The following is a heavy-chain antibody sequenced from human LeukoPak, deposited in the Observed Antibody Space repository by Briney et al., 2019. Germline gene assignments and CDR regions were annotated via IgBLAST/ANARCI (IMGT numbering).Heavy chain of an antibody. CDR1: GFTFSSYW. CDR2: IKQDGSEK. V-gene: IGHV3-7*01. CDR3: AREGYYDSSGYSQDWDY. D-gene: IGHD3-22*01. Sequence: GGSLRLSCAASGFTFSSYWMSWVRQAPGKGLEWVANIKQDGSEKCYVDSVKGRFTISRDNAKNSLYLQMNSLRAEDTAVYYCAREGYYDSSGYSQDWDYWGQGTLVTVSS. J-gene: IGHJ4*02.